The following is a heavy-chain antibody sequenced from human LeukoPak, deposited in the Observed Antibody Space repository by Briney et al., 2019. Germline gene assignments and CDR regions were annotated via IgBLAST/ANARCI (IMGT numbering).Heavy chain of an antibody. CDR1: GYSFTSYW. CDR3: ARLVVRGVSIKGYAFDI. D-gene: IGHD3-10*01. CDR2: IYPGDSDT. J-gene: IGHJ3*02. V-gene: IGHV5-51*01. Sequence: GESLKISCKGSGYSFTSYWIGWVRQMPGKGLEWMGIIYPGDSDTRYSPSFQGQVTISVDKSISTAYLQWSSLKASDTAMYYCARLVVRGVSIKGYAFDIWGQGTMVTVSS.